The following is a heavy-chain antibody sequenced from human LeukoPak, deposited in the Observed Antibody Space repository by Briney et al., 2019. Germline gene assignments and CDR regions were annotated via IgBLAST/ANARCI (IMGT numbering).Heavy chain of an antibody. CDR1: GGSISSYY. D-gene: IGHD6-6*01. Sequence: SGTLSLTRTVSGGSISSYYWSWIRQPPGKGLEWIGYIYYSGSTNYNPSLKSRVTISVDTSKNQFSLKLSSVTAADTAVYYCARHLPYSSSSQDYYYYMDVWGKGTTVTVSS. V-gene: IGHV4-59*08. CDR3: ARHLPYSSSSQDYYYYMDV. J-gene: IGHJ6*03. CDR2: IYYSGST.